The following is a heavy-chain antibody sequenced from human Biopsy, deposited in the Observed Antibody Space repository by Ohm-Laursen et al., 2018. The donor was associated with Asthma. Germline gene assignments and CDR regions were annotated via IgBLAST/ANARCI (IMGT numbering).Heavy chain of an antibody. CDR2: IYYSGET. CDR3: ARNPPGYTYGPFED. J-gene: IGHJ4*02. D-gene: IGHD5-18*01. V-gene: IGHV4-31*01. Sequence: TLSLTCTVSGASITTSPSYWSWLRLLPGKGLEWIGRIYYSGETFFNPSLKNPLFMSLDSSKNQFSLKMTSVTVADTAVYFCARNPPGYTYGPFEDWGQGTLVTVSS. CDR1: GASITTSPSY.